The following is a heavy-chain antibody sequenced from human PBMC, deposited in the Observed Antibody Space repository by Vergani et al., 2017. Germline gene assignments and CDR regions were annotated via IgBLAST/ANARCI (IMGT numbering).Heavy chain of an antibody. CDR2: IWYDGSNK. J-gene: IGHJ5*01. V-gene: IGHV3-33*01. CDR1: GFTFSSHG. CDR3: ARWGNEKRLDS. D-gene: IGHD1-1*01. Sequence: QVQLVEYEGGVVQPGRSLTLSCVASGFTFSSHGMDWVRQAPGKGLEWVAVIWYDGSNKYYGDSVKGRFTISRDNSKNTLYLQMNSLRVEDTAVYYCARWGNEKRLDSWGQGTLVTVSS.